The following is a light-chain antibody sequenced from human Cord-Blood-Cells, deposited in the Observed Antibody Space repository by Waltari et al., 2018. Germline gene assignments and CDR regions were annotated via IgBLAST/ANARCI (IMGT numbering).Light chain of an antibody. V-gene: IGLV1-51*01. Sequence: QSVLTQPPSVSAAPGQKVPISCSGSGSKIGNNFVSGYQQLPGAAPNLLIYDKKKRRAGSPDRFPASKSGTSATLRITGLQTADDADCDCGTRDSSLAAVVFGGGTKLTVL. CDR2: DKK. CDR3: GTRDSSLAAVV. J-gene: IGLJ2*01. CDR1: GSKIGNNF.